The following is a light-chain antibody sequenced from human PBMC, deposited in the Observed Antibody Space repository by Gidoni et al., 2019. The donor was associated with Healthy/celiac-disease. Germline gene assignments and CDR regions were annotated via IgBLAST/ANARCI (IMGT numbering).Light chain of an antibody. Sequence: VLTNSQLPLPVTPGEPASVSCRSSKSLLHSNGYNYLDWYLQKPGQSPQLLIYLGSHRASGVPDRFSGSGSGTDFTLKISRVEAEDVGVYYCMQALHTPLTFGPGTKVDIK. CDR3: MQALHTPLT. J-gene: IGKJ3*01. CDR1: KSLLHSNGYNY. V-gene: IGKV2-28*01. CDR2: LGS.